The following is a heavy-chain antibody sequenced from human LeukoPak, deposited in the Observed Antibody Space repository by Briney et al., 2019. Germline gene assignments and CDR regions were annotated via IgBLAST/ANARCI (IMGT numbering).Heavy chain of an antibody. Sequence: SVKVSCKASGYTFTSYGISWVRQAPGQGLEWMGGIIPIFGTANYAQKFQGRVTITADESTSTAYMELSSLRSEDTAVYYCARVYGIAAAGEGAYWGQGTLVTVSS. V-gene: IGHV1-69*13. D-gene: IGHD6-13*01. J-gene: IGHJ4*02. CDR1: GYTFTSYG. CDR2: IIPIFGTA. CDR3: ARVYGIAAAGEGAY.